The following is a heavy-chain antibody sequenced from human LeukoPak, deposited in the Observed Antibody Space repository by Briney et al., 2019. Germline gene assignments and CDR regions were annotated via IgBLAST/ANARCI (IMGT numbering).Heavy chain of an antibody. V-gene: IGHV1-2*02. CDR1: GYTFTGYY. CDR2: INPNSGGT. J-gene: IGHJ3*02. D-gene: IGHD5-18*01. Sequence: GASVKVSCKASGYTFTGYYMHWVRQAPGQGLEWMGWINPNSGGTNYAQKFQGRVTMTRDTSISTAYMELSRLRSDDTAVYYCAREQLWLKLHAFDIWGQGTMVTVSS. CDR3: AREQLWLKLHAFDI.